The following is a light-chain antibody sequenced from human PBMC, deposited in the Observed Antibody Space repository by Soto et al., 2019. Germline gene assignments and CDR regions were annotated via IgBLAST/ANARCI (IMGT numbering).Light chain of an antibody. Sequence: DIQMTQSPSTLSASVGDRVTITCRASQSISSWLAWYQQKPGKAPKLLIYKASSLESGVPSRFSGSGSGTEFTLTISSLQPDDFATYYCQQSIAGYTFGQGTKLEIK. CDR1: QSISSW. J-gene: IGKJ2*01. CDR2: KAS. V-gene: IGKV1-5*03. CDR3: QQSIAGYT.